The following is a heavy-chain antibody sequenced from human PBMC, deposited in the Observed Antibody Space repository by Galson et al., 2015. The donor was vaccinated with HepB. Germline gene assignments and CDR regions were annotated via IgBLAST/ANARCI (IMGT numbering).Heavy chain of an antibody. Sequence: SLRLSCAASGFTFSSYGMHWVRQAPGKGLEWVAVIWYDGSNKYYADSVKGRFTISRDNSKNTLYLQMNSLRAEDTAVYYCVREGYSSAWDDWYFDVWGRGTLVTVSS. CDR3: VREGYSSAWDDWYFDV. V-gene: IGHV3-33*01. CDR2: IWYDGSNK. D-gene: IGHD6-19*01. J-gene: IGHJ2*01. CDR1: GFTFSSYG.